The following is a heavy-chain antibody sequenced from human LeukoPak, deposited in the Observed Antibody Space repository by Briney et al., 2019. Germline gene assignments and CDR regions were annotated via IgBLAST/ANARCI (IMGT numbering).Heavy chain of an antibody. V-gene: IGHV4-4*07. CDR1: GGSISTFY. D-gene: IGHD3-9*01. J-gene: IGHJ4*02. CDR2: IFTSGST. Sequence: PSETLSLTCTVSGGSISTFYWSWIRQPAGKGLEWIGRIFTSGSTNYNPSLKSRVTMSVDTSKNQFSLKLSSVTAADTAVYYCARGYDILTYFDYWGQGTLVTVSS. CDR3: ARGYDILTYFDY.